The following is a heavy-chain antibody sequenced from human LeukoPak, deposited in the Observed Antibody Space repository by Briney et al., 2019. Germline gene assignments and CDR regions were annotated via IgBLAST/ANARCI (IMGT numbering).Heavy chain of an antibody. J-gene: IGHJ4*02. Sequence: SVKVSCKASGGTFSSYAISWVRQAPGQGLEWMGGIIPIFGTANYAQKFQGRVTITTDESTSTAYMELSSLRSEDTAVYYCARDGEYCSSGSCYSGFDYWGQGTLVTVSS. V-gene: IGHV1-69*05. CDR1: GGTFSSYA. CDR3: ARDGEYCSSGSCYSGFDY. CDR2: IIPIFGTA. D-gene: IGHD2-15*01.